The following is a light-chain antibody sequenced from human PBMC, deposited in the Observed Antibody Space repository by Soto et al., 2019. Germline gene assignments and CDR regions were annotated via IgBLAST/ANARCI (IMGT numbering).Light chain of an antibody. CDR1: QSISSY. CDR3: QQSYSSPPT. J-gene: IGKJ1*01. Sequence: DIQMTQSPSSLSASVGDRVTITCRASQSISSYLNWYQQKPGKAPKLLIYAASSLQSGVPSRFSGRGPGTEFTLTISSLQSEDVATYYCQQSYSSPPTFGQGTKVEIK. CDR2: AAS. V-gene: IGKV1-39*01.